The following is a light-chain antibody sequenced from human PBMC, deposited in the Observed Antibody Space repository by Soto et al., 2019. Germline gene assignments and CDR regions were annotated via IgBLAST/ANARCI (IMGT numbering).Light chain of an antibody. J-gene: IGKJ5*01. CDR1: QSVSSN. CDR2: GAS. V-gene: IGKV3-15*01. Sequence: EIVMTQSPVTLSVSPGERATLSCRAGQSVSSNLAWYQQKPGQAPRLLIYGASTRATGIPARFTGSGSGTEFTLTISSLQSEDFAVYYCQHYHGWPITFGQGTRLEI. CDR3: QHYHGWPIT.